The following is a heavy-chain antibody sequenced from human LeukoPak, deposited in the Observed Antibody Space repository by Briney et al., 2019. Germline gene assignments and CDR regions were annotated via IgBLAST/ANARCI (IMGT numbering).Heavy chain of an antibody. D-gene: IGHD3-10*01. CDR1: GFTFSSYS. V-gene: IGHV3-48*02. J-gene: IGHJ4*02. Sequence: PGGSLRLSCAASGFTFSSYSMNWVRQAPGKGLEWVSKVSSSGSAISYADSVKGRFTISRDNAKNSLYLQMNSLRDEDTALYYCALGRTGSGSYYIFWGQGTLVTVSS. CDR2: VSSSGSAI. CDR3: ALGRTGSGSYYIF.